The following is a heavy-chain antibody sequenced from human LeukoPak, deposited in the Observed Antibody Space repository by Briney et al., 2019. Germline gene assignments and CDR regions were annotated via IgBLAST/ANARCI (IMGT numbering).Heavy chain of an antibody. CDR1: GYTFTSYD. CDR3: ARGTYDSSGYYYVLPYYYYYYMDV. J-gene: IGHJ6*03. D-gene: IGHD3-22*01. V-gene: IGHV1-8*01. Sequence: GASVKVSCKASGYTFTSYDINWVRQATGQGLEWMGWMNPNSGNTGYAQKFQGRVTMTRNISISTAYMELSSLRSEDTAVYYCARGTYDSSGYYYVLPYYYYYYMDVWGKGTTVTVSS. CDR2: MNPNSGNT.